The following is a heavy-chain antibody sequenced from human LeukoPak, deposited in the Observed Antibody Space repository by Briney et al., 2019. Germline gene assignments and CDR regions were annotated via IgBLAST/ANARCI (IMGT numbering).Heavy chain of an antibody. CDR3: AHRREDYGDYRYYFDY. D-gene: IGHD4-17*01. V-gene: IGHV2-5*02. CDR1: GFSLSTSGVG. Sequence: SGPTLVKPTQTLTLTCTFSGFSLSTSGVGVGWIRQPPRKALEWLALIYWDDDKRYSPSLKSRLTITKDTSKNQVVLTMTNMDPVDTATYYCAHRREDYGDYRYYFDYWGQGTLVTVSS. J-gene: IGHJ4*02. CDR2: IYWDDDK.